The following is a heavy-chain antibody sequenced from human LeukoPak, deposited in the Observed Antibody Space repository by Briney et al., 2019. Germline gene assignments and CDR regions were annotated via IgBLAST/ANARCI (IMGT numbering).Heavy chain of an antibody. J-gene: IGHJ4*02. D-gene: IGHD4-23*01. CDR1: GFTFSDYF. Sequence: GESLRLSCTASGFTFSDYFMSWVRQFPGKELEWVAYVSGSSDYIKYADSVKGRFFISRDNVKNSVYLQMNSLRAEDTAVYYCVRDVPGFGGKGDYWGQGTLVTVSS. V-gene: IGHV3-11*06. CDR2: VSGSSDYI. CDR3: VRDVPGFGGKGDY.